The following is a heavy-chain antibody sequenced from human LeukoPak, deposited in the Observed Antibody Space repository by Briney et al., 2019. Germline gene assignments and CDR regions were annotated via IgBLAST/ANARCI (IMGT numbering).Heavy chain of an antibody. CDR1: GFTFSSYE. Sequence: PGGSLRLSCAASGFTFSSYEMNWVRQAPGKGLEWVSYISSSGSTIYYADSVKGRFTISRDNAKNSLYLQMNSLRAEDTAVYYCAKERPGDYVWGSYRPSLGDYFDYWGQGTLVTVSS. D-gene: IGHD3-16*02. J-gene: IGHJ4*02. CDR3: AKERPGDYVWGSYRPSLGDYFDY. CDR2: ISSSGSTI. V-gene: IGHV3-48*03.